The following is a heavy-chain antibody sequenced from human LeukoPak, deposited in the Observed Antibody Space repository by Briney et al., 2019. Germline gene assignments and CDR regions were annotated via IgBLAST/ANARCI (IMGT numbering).Heavy chain of an antibody. CDR3: ARVAVAGRWFDY. CDR2: IYYSGSA. D-gene: IGHD6-19*01. CDR1: GGSISSGGYY. V-gene: IGHV4-31*03. J-gene: IGHJ5*01. Sequence: PSETLSLTCTVSGGSISSGGYYWSWIRQHPGKGLEWIGYIYYSGSAYYNPSLKSRVTISVDTSKNQFSLKLSSVTAADTAVYYCARVAVAGRWFDYWGQGTLVTASS.